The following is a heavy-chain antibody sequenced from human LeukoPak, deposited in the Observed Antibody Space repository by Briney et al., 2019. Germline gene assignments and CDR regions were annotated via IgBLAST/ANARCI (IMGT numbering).Heavy chain of an antibody. CDR3: ARDQGYDVIDY. CDR2: IKQDGSEK. D-gene: IGHD2-2*01. Sequence: GGSLRLSCAASGFTFSSYWMSWVRQAPGKGLEWVANIKQDGSEKYYVDSVKGRFTISRDNAKNSLYLQMNSLRAENTAVYYCARDQGYDVIDYWGQGTLVTVSS. CDR1: GFTFSSYW. V-gene: IGHV3-7*01. J-gene: IGHJ4*02.